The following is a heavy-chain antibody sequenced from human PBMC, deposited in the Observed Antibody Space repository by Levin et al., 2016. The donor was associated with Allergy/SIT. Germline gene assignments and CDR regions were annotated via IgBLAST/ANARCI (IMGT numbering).Heavy chain of an antibody. V-gene: IGHV4-34*01. J-gene: IGHJ4*02. D-gene: IGHD6-19*01. CDR3: AGIYSSGWYKVDY. Sequence: SETLSLTCAVYGGSFSGYYWSWIRQPPGKGLEWIGEINHSGSTNYNPSLKSRVTISVDTSKNQFSLKLSSVTAADTAVYYCAGIYSSGWYKVDYWGQGTLVTVSS. CDR1: GGSFSGYY. CDR2: INHSGST.